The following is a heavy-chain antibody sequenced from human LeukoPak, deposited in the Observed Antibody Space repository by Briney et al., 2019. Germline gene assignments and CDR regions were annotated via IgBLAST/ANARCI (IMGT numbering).Heavy chain of an antibody. CDR3: ATIPYCGGDCYYFQH. V-gene: IGHV7-4-1*02. Sequence: ASVKVSCKASGYTFTSYAMNWVRQAPGQGLEWMGWINTNTGNPTYAQGFTGRFVFSLDTSVSTAYLQISSLKAEDTAVYYCATIPYCGGDCYYFQHWGQGTLITVSS. D-gene: IGHD2-21*02. CDR1: GYTFTSYA. J-gene: IGHJ1*01. CDR2: INTNTGNP.